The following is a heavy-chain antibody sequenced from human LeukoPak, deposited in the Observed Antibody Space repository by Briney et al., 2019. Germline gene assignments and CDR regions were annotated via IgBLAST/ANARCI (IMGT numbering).Heavy chain of an antibody. J-gene: IGHJ2*01. V-gene: IGHV1-24*01. Sequence: ASVKVSCKVSGYTLTELSMHWVRQAPGKGLEWMGGFDPEDGEAIYAQKFPGRVTMTEDTSTDTAYMELSSLRSEDTAVYYCATLGAAEGWYFDLWGRGTLVTVSS. CDR1: GYTLTELS. D-gene: IGHD4/OR15-4a*01. CDR2: FDPEDGEA. CDR3: ATLGAAEGWYFDL.